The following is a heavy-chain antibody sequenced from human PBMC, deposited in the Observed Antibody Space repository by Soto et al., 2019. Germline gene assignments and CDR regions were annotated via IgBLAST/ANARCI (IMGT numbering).Heavy chain of an antibody. CDR1: GGSLNGLY. J-gene: IGHJ4*02. CDR2: INRSGGT. CDR3: ARAPIVGATFFDY. Sequence: PSETLSLTCAVYGGSLNGLYWSWIRQAPGKGLEWIGEINRSGGTNFDPSLKSRATISVDSSKNQFSLNLASVTAADTAVYYCARAPIVGATFFDYWGQVSQVTVS. D-gene: IGHD1-26*01. V-gene: IGHV4-34*01.